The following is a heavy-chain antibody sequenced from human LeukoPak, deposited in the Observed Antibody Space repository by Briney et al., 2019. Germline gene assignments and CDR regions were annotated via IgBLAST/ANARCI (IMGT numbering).Heavy chain of an antibody. CDR2: IYYSGST. D-gene: IGHD1-20*01. CDR3: ARGYSWNPTRWYFDL. J-gene: IGHJ2*01. CDR1: SGSISSYY. V-gene: IGHV4-59*01. Sequence: SETLSLTCSVSSGSISSYYWSWIRQPPGKGLEWIGYIYYSGSTNYNPSLKSRVTISVDTSKNQFSLKLSSVTAADTAVYYCARGYSWNPTRWYFDLWGRGTLVTVSS.